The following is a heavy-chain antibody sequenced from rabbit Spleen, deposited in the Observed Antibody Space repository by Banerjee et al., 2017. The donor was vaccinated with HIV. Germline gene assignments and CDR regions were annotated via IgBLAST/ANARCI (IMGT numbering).Heavy chain of an antibody. CDR1: GVSFSFSNY. J-gene: IGHJ4*01. CDR3: ARNFDL. Sequence: VESGGDLVKPGASLTLTCTASGVSFSFSNYMCWVRQAPGKGLEWIGCVDVGSSGFPYFANWAKGRFTISKTSSTTVTLKMTSLTAADTATYFCARNFDLWGPGTLVTVS. CDR2: VDVGSSGFP. V-gene: IGHV1S40*01.